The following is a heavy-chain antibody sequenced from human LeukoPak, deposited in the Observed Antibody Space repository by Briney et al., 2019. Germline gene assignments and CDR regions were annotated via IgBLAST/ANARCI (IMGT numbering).Heavy chain of an antibody. J-gene: IGHJ5*02. D-gene: IGHD2-2*01. CDR1: GFTFSSYS. Sequence: GGSLRLSCAASGFTFSSYSMNRVRQAPGKGLEWVSSISSSSSYIYYAGSVKGRFTISRDNAKNSLYLQMNSLRAEDTAVYYCARGPRGKYQLLSATLDWFDPWGQGTLVTVSS. CDR3: ARGPRGKYQLLSATLDWFDP. CDR2: ISSSSSYI. V-gene: IGHV3-21*01.